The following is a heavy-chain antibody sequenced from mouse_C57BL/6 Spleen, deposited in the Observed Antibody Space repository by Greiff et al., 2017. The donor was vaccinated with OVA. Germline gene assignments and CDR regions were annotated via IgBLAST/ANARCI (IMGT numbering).Heavy chain of an antibody. J-gene: IGHJ1*03. Sequence: VQLQQSGPVLVKPGASVKMSCKASGYTFTDYYMNWVKQSHGKSLEWIGVINPYNGGTSYNQKFKGKATLTVDKSSSTAYMELNSLTSEDSAVYYCARPDGNYWYFDVWGTGTTVTVSS. CDR3: ARPDGNYWYFDV. CDR1: GYTFTDYY. CDR2: INPYNGGT. V-gene: IGHV1-19*01. D-gene: IGHD2-1*01.